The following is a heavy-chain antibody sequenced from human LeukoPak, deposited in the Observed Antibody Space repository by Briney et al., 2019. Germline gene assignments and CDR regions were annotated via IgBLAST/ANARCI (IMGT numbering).Heavy chain of an antibody. J-gene: IGHJ2*01. V-gene: IGHV1-69*06. CDR2: IIPIFGTA. Sequence: SVKVSCKASGGTFSSYAISWVRQAPGQGLEWMGGIIPIFGTANYAQKFQGRVTITADKSTSTAYMELSSLRSEDTAVYYCARGAPGIAVASTPTGYFDLWGRGTLVTVSS. CDR1: GGTFSSYA. D-gene: IGHD6-19*01. CDR3: ARGAPGIAVASTPTGYFDL.